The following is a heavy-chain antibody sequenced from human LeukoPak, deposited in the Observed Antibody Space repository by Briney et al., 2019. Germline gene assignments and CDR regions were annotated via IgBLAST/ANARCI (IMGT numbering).Heavy chain of an antibody. Sequence: GASVKVSCKVSGYTLTELSMHWVRQAPGKGLEWMGGFDPEDGETIYAQKFQGRVTMTEDTSTDTAYMELSSLRSEDTAVYYCASVDYGSGSYYNGDSWHYFDYWGQGTLVTVSS. CDR1: GYTLTELS. J-gene: IGHJ4*02. V-gene: IGHV1-24*01. CDR3: ASVDYGSGSYYNGDSWHYFDY. CDR2: FDPEDGET. D-gene: IGHD3-10*01.